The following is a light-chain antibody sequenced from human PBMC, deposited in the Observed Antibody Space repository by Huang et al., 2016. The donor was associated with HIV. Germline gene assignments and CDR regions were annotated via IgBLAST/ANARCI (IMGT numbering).Light chain of an antibody. CDR1: QSVSSNY. J-gene: IGKJ2*02. CDR2: GAS. CDR3: QQYGSSPCT. Sequence: EIVLTQSPGTLSLSPGERATLSCRASQSVSSNYLAWYQQKPGQAPRLLIYGASSRATRIPDRFSGSVSGTDFTLTISRLEPEDFAVYYCQQYGSSPCTFGQGTKLEIK. V-gene: IGKV3-20*01.